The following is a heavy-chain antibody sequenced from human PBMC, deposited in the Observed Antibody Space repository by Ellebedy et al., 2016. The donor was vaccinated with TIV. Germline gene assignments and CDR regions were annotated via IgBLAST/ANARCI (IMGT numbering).Heavy chain of an antibody. CDR1: GGSISSYY. V-gene: IGHV4-59*12. Sequence: SETLSLXXTVSGGSISSYYWSWIRQPPGKGLEWIGYIYYSGSTNYNPSLKSRVTISVDTSKNQFSLKLSSVTAADTAVYYCARVNMVRGSYYFDYWGQGTLVTVSS. CDR2: IYYSGST. J-gene: IGHJ4*02. D-gene: IGHD3-10*01. CDR3: ARVNMVRGSYYFDY.